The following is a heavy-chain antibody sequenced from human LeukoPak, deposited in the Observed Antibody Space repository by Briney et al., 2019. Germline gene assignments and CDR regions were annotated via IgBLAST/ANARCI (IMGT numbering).Heavy chain of an antibody. J-gene: IGHJ4*02. CDR2: INPNSGGT. D-gene: IGHD4-17*01. Sequence: VSCEASGDTFTVVYMRWGRQGPGGGGWWVGWINPNSGGTNYAQKFQGWVTMTRDTSISTAYMELSRLRSDDTAVYYCAISYGDYVQSFDYWGQGTLVTVSS. V-gene: IGHV1-2*04. CDR3: AISYGDYVQSFDY. CDR1: GDTFTVVY.